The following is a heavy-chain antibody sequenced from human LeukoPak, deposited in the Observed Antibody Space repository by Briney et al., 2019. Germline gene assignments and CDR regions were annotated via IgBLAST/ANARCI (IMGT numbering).Heavy chain of an antibody. Sequence: SQTLSLTCTVSGGSISSGSYYWSWIRQPAGEGLEWIGRIYTSGSTNYNPSLKSRVTISVDTSKNQFSLKLSSVTAADTAVYYCARDSLYAEGYWGQGTLVTVSS. CDR1: GGSISSGSYY. D-gene: IGHD2-2*01. CDR2: IYTSGST. CDR3: ARDSLYAEGY. J-gene: IGHJ4*02. V-gene: IGHV4-61*02.